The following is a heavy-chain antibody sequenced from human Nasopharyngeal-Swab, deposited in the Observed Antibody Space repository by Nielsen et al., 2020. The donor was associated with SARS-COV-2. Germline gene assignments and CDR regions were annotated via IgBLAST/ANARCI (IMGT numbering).Heavy chain of an antibody. Sequence: SLKISCAASGFILDDYAMHWVRQAPGRGLEWVSGISWNSYTINYVDSVKGRFTISRDNAKNSLFLQMNSLRAEDTAFYYCAKSRVPYGFYNAFDVWGQGTMVTVSS. J-gene: IGHJ3*01. CDR2: ISWNSYTI. D-gene: IGHD2/OR15-2a*01. CDR3: AKSRVPYGFYNAFDV. CDR1: GFILDDYA. V-gene: IGHV3-9*01.